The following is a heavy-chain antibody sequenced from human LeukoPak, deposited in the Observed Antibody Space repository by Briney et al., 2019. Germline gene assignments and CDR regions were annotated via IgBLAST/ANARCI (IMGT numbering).Heavy chain of an antibody. CDR3: ARGPACSGGSCNWYGMDV. CDR2: IYYSGST. CDR1: GGSISSYY. V-gene: IGHV4-59*08. D-gene: IGHD2-15*01. J-gene: IGHJ6*02. Sequence: SETLSLTCTVSGGSISSYYWCWIRQPPGKGLEWIGYIYYSGSTNYNPSLKSRVTISVDTSKNQFSLKLSSVTAADTAVYYCARGPACSGGSCNWYGMDVWGQGTTVTVSS.